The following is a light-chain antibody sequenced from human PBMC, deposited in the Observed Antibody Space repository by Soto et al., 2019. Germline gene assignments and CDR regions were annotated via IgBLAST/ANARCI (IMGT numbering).Light chain of an antibody. CDR1: QSISRY. Sequence: DIQMTQSPSSLSASVGDRVTITCRASQSISRYLNCYQQKPGKAPKLLIYAASSLQSGVPSRFSGSGSGTDFTLTISSLQPEDFATYYCQQSYSTPLTFGGGTKVEIK. V-gene: IGKV1-39*01. J-gene: IGKJ4*01. CDR2: AAS. CDR3: QQSYSTPLT.